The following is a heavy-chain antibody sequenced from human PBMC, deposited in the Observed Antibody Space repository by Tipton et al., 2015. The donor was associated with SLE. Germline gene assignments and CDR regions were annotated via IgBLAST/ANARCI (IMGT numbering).Heavy chain of an antibody. V-gene: IGHV3-23*03. D-gene: IGHD3-10*01. CDR3: ARDGELGSSFYYYMDV. J-gene: IGHJ6*03. CDR2: IYGDGSST. CDR1: GFTFSSYA. Sequence: GSLRLSCAASGFTFSSYAMNWVRQAPGKGLEWVSGIYGDGSSTYYADSVKGRFTISRDNAKNSLYLQMNSLRAEDTAVYYCARDGELGSSFYYYMDVWGKGTTVTVSS.